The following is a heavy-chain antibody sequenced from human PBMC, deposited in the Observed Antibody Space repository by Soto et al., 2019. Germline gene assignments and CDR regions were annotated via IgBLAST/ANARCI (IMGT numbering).Heavy chain of an antibody. CDR3: TRPSAMLGTYAFDI. D-gene: IGHD7-27*01. V-gene: IGHV3-49*03. J-gene: IGHJ3*02. CDR2: IRSKAYGGTT. Sequence: GVSLRLSCTASGFTFGDYAMSWFRQAPGKGLEWVGFIRSKAYGGTTEYAASVKGRFTISRDDSKSIAYLQMNSLKTEDTAVYYCTRPSAMLGTYAFDIWGQGTMVTVSS. CDR1: GFTFGDYA.